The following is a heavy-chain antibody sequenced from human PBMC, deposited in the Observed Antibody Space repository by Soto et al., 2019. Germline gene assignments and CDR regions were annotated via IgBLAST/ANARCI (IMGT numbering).Heavy chain of an antibody. J-gene: IGHJ4*02. Sequence: GGSLRLSCAASGFTFSSYGMHWVRQAPGKGLEWVAVISYDGSNKYYADSVKGRFTISRDNSKNTLYLQMNSLRAEDTAVYYCAKAFSIVLMVYADYWGQGTLVTVSS. D-gene: IGHD2-8*01. V-gene: IGHV3-30*18. CDR3: AKAFSIVLMVYADY. CDR1: GFTFSSYG. CDR2: ISYDGSNK.